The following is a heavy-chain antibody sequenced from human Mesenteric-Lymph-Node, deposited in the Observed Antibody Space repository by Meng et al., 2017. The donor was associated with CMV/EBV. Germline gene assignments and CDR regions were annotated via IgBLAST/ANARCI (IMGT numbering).Heavy chain of an antibody. CDR1: GFTFSSYG. Sequence: GESLKISCAAAGFTFSSYGMHWVRQAPGNGLEWVAFIRYDRTNQYYADFVKGRFTISRDNSKNTLYLEMNSLRAEDTAVYYCARDFDKYHDFRSGFNGMDVWGQGITVTVSS. CDR2: IRYDRTNQ. D-gene: IGHD3-3*01. J-gene: IGHJ6*02. V-gene: IGHV3-30*02. CDR3: ARDFDKYHDFRSGFNGMDV.